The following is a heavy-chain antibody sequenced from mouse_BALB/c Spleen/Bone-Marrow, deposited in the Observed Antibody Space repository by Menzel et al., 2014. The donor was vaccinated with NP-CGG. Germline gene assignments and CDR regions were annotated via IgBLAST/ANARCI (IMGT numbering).Heavy chain of an antibody. V-gene: IGHV1-4*02. D-gene: IGHD1-1*01. CDR1: GYTFTSNT. CDR3: ARETTYYAYFDY. Sequence: VMLVESAAELARPGASVKMSCKASGYTFTSNTIQWVKQRPGQGLEWIGYINPARGYTDYNQKFKDKTTLTADKSSSTAYMQLSSLTSEDSAVYYCARETTYYAYFDYWGQGTILTVSS. CDR2: INPARGYT. J-gene: IGHJ2*01.